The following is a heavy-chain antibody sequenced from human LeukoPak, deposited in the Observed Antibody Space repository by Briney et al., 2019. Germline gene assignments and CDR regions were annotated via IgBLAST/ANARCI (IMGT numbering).Heavy chain of an antibody. D-gene: IGHD4-17*01. Sequence: GGSLRLSCSASGFTFSSYGMNWVRQAPGMGLEWLSYISSSDNAIYYADSVKGRFTISRDNAQNSLFLQMNSLRAEDTAVYYCARVIGSYGDSAYWGQGTLVTVSS. V-gene: IGHV3-48*04. CDR2: ISSSDNAI. J-gene: IGHJ4*02. CDR1: GFTFSSYG. CDR3: ARVIGSYGDSAY.